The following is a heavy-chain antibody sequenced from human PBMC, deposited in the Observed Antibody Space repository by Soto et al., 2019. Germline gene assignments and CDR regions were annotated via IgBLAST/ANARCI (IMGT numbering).Heavy chain of an antibody. CDR1: GGSISSGDYY. CDR3: ARGVTLVRGVIHTPYFDY. Sequence: PSETLSLTCTVSGGSISSGDYYWSWIRQPPGKGLEWVGEIYHSGNTNYNPSLKSRVTISVDKSKNQFSLKLSSVTAADTAVYYCARGVTLVRGVIHTPYFDYWGQGALVTVSS. D-gene: IGHD3-10*01. V-gene: IGHV4-30-4*01. J-gene: IGHJ4*02. CDR2: IYHSGNT.